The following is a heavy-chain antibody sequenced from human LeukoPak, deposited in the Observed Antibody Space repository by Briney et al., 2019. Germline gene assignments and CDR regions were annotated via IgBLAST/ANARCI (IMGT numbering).Heavy chain of an antibody. CDR2: INPSGGST. Sequence: VSVNVPCKASGYTFTSYYMHWVRQAPGQGLEWMGIINPSGGSTSYAQKFQGRVTMTRDTPTSTVYMELSSLRSEDTAVYYCARGEDYYDSSGYYFWFDPWGQGTMVTVSS. J-gene: IGHJ5*02. D-gene: IGHD3-22*01. CDR3: ARGEDYYDSSGYYFWFDP. V-gene: IGHV1-46*01. CDR1: GYTFTSYY.